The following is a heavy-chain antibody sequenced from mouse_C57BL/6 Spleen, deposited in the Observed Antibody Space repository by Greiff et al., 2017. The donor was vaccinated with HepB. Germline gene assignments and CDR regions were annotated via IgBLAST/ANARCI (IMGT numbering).Heavy chain of an antibody. CDR1: GFTFSDYG. CDR2: ISSGSSTI. D-gene: IGHD2-5*01. V-gene: IGHV5-17*01. CDR3: ARDYYSNYDLAY. Sequence: EVKVVESGGGLVKPGGSLKLSCAASGFTFSDYGMHWVRQAPEKGLEWVAYISSGSSTIYYADTVKGRFTISRDNAKNTLFLQMTSLRSEDTAMYYCARDYYSNYDLAYWGQGTLVTVSA. J-gene: IGHJ3*01.